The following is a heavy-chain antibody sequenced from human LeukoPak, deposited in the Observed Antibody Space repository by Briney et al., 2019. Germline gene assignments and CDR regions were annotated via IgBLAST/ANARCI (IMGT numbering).Heavy chain of an antibody. CDR3: ARGGVMKGYYGSGRRYGMDV. CDR2: IIPIFGTA. J-gene: IGHJ6*02. V-gene: IGHV1-69*01. Sequence: GASVKVSCKASGGTFSSYAISWVRQAPGQGLEWMGGIIPIFGTANYAQKLQGRVTITADESTSTAYMELSSLRSEDTAVYYCARGGVMKGYYGSGRRYGMDVWGQGTTVTVSS. D-gene: IGHD3-10*01. CDR1: GGTFSSYA.